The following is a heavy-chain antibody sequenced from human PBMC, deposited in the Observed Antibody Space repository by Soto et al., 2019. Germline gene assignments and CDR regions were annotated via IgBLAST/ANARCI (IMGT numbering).Heavy chain of an antibody. CDR3: ARQAQVWIQLWLNWFDP. V-gene: IGHV4-39*01. CDR1: VGSISSSSYY. CDR2: IYYSGST. Sequence: SETLSLTCTVSVGSISSSSYYWGWIRQPPGKGLEWIGSIYYSGSTYYNPSLKSRVTISVDTSKNQFSLKLSSVTAADTAVYYCARQAQVWIQLWLNWFDPWGQGTLVTVSS. D-gene: IGHD5-18*01. J-gene: IGHJ5*02.